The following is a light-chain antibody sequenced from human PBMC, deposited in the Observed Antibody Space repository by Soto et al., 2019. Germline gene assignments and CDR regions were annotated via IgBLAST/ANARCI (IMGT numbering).Light chain of an antibody. CDR1: SSDVGNYNY. CDR2: DVS. J-gene: IGLJ1*01. Sequence: QSVLTQPASVSGSPGQSIAISCTGTSSDVGNYNYVSWYQQHPGKAPKLMIYDVSNRPSGVSNRFSGSKSGNTASLTISGLQHEDEADYYCNSYTSSSTYVFGPGTKLTVL. CDR3: NSYTSSSTYV. V-gene: IGLV2-14*03.